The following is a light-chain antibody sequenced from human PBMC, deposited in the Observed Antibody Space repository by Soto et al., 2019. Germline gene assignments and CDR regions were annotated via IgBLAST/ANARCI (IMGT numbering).Light chain of an antibody. CDR2: EVS. Sequence: QSVLTQPASVSGSPGQSITISCTGTSSDVGVYNYVSWYQQHPGKAPKLMIYEVSNRPSGVSNRFSGSKSGNTASLTISGLQAEDEADYYCSSYTSSSTYVVFGGGTKLTVL. J-gene: IGLJ2*01. CDR1: SSDVGVYNY. CDR3: SSYTSSSTYVV. V-gene: IGLV2-14*01.